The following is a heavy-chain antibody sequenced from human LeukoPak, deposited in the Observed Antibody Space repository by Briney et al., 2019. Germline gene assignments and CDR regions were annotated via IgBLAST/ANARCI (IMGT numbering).Heavy chain of an antibody. V-gene: IGHV3-30-3*01. CDR2: ISYDGSNK. CDR3: ARGGALYYYDSSSGAFDI. D-gene: IGHD3-22*01. CDR1: GFTFSSYA. Sequence: PGRSLRLSCAASGFTFSSYAMHWVRQAPGKGLEWVAVISYDGSNKYYADSVKGRFTISRDNSKNTLYLQMNSLRAEDTAVYYCARGGALYYYDSSSGAFDIWGQGTMVTVSS. J-gene: IGHJ3*02.